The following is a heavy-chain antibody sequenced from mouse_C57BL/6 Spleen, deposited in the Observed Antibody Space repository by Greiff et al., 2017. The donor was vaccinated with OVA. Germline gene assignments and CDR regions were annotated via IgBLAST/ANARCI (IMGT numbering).Heavy chain of an antibody. CDR3: ARQGGLRGYFDV. Sequence: EVQLVESGGDLVKPGGSLKLSCAASGFTFSSYGMSWVRQTPDKRLEWVATISSGGSYTYYPDSVKGRFPISRDNAKRTLYLQRSSLKSEDTAVYYCARQGGLRGYFDVWGTGTTVTVSS. CDR2: ISSGGSYT. J-gene: IGHJ1*03. CDR1: GFTFSSYG. V-gene: IGHV5-6*01.